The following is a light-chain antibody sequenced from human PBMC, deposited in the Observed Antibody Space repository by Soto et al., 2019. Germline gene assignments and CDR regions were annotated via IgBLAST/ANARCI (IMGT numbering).Light chain of an antibody. V-gene: IGKV3-15*01. CDR2: GAS. CDR3: QQYHNWPSWT. CDR1: QSVSSN. Sequence: EIVTTQSPATLSVSPGERATLSCRASQSVSSNLAWYQQKPGQAPRLLIYGASTRATGVPARFSGSGSGTEFTLTISSLQSEDFAVYHCQQYHNWPSWTFGQGTKVDI. J-gene: IGKJ1*01.